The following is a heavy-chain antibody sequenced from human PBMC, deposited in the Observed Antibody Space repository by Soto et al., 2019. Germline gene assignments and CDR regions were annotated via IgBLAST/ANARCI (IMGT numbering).Heavy chain of an antibody. D-gene: IGHD2-21*01. CDR2: MNPKSNNT. CDR1: GYTFASYD. CDR3: ARSDGYHFNWLDS. V-gene: IGHV1-8*01. J-gene: IGHJ5*01. Sequence: QVQLVQSGAEVKTPGASVKVSCKASGYTFASYDMNWVRQAPGQGLEWMGWMNPKSNNTGYAQKFQGRLTMTRDLALSIAQMALSSRRNEDTAVYYCARSDGYHFNWLDSWGQGTLVSVPA.